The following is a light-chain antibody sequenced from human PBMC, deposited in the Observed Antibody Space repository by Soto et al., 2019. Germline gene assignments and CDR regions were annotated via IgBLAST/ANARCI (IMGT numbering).Light chain of an antibody. J-gene: IGLJ2*01. CDR3: QTWGSGIVV. Sequence: QLVRTQSPSASASLGASVKLTCTLSSGHSNYAIAWHQQQSEKGPRYLMKLNSDGSHSKGDGIPDRFSGSSSGAERYLTISSLQSEDEADYYCQTWGSGIVVFGGGTQLTVL. V-gene: IGLV4-69*01. CDR1: SGHSNYA. CDR2: LNSDGSH.